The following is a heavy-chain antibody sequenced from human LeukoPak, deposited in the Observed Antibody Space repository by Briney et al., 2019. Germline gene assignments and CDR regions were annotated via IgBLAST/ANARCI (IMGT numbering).Heavy chain of an antibody. V-gene: IGHV4-34*01. CDR1: GGSFSGYY. Sequence: PSETLSLTCAVYGGSFSGYYWSWIRQPPGKGLEWIGEINHSGSTNYNPSLKSRVTISVDTSKNQFSLKLSSVTAADTAVYYCARSTRDTPDYWGQGTLVTVSS. J-gene: IGHJ4*02. CDR3: ARSTRDTPDY. D-gene: IGHD2-15*01. CDR2: INHSGST.